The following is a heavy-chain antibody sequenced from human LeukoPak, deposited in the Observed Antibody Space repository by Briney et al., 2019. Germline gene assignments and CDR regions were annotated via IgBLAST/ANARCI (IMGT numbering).Heavy chain of an antibody. V-gene: IGHV3-7*01. D-gene: IGHD1-14*01. CDR1: GFTFSSYW. J-gene: IGHJ5*02. CDR2: IKQDGSEK. CDR3: ARDNISGTTGWFDP. Sequence: GGSLRLSCAASGFTFSSYWMGWVRQAPGKGLEWVANIKQDGSEKYYVDSVKGRFTISRDNAKNSLYLQMNSLRAEDTAVYYCARDNISGTTGWFDPWGQGTLVTVSS.